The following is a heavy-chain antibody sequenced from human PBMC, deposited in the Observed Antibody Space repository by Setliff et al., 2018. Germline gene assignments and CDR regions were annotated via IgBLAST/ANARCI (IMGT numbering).Heavy chain of an antibody. CDR2: IIHSGST. D-gene: IGHD3-9*01. Sequence: SETLSLTCAVYGGSFSGYYWSWIRQPPGKRLEWIGEIIHSGSTDYNPSLKSRVTISMDTSKNQFSLKLSSVTAADTAVYYCARDLRYFVWLIENWYFDLWGRGTLVTVSS. J-gene: IGHJ2*01. CDR3: ARDLRYFVWLIENWYFDL. CDR1: GGSFSGYY. V-gene: IGHV4-34*12.